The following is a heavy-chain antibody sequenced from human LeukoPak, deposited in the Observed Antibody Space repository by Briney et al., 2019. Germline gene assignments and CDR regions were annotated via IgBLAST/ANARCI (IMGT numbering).Heavy chain of an antibody. CDR3: AKDTMVRGDRPYSFDY. CDR2: ISGSGGST. V-gene: IGHV3-23*01. CDR1: GFTFSSYA. J-gene: IGHJ4*02. Sequence: GGSLRLSCAASGFTFSSYAMSWVRQAPVKELEWVSAISGSGGSTYYADSVKGRFTISRDNSKNTLYLQMNSLRAEDTAVYYCAKDTMVRGDRPYSFDYWGQGTLVTVSS. D-gene: IGHD3-10*01.